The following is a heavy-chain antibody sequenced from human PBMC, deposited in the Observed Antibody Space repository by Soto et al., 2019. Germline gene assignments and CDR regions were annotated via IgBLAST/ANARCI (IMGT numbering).Heavy chain of an antibody. J-gene: IGHJ5*02. Sequence: QVQLVESGGGVVQPGRSLRLSCAASGFTFSSYAMHWVRQAPGKGLEWVAVISYDGSNKYYADSVKGRFTISRDNTKNTLYLQMNSLGAEDTAVYCCAITAIAARRGWFDPWGQGTLVTVAS. V-gene: IGHV3-30-3*01. CDR3: AITAIAARRGWFDP. CDR1: GFTFSSYA. D-gene: IGHD6-6*01. CDR2: ISYDGSNK.